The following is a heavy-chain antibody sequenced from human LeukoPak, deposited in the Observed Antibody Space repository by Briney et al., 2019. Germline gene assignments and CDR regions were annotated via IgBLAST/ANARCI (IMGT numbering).Heavy chain of an antibody. CDR1: GGSFSGYY. Sequence: PSETLSLTCAVYGGSFSGYYWSWIRQPPGKGLEWIGEINHSGSANYNPSLKSRVTISVDTSKNQFSLKLSSVTAADTAVYYCARGLLNYGGNPDAFDIWGQGTMVTVSS. J-gene: IGHJ3*02. D-gene: IGHD4-23*01. V-gene: IGHV4-34*01. CDR2: INHSGSA. CDR3: ARGLLNYGGNPDAFDI.